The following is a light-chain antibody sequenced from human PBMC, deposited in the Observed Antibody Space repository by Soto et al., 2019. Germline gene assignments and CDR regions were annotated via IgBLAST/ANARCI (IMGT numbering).Light chain of an antibody. V-gene: IGKV3-15*01. CDR1: QSVSSN. Sequence: EIVMTQSPATLSVSPGERATLSCRASQSVSSNFAWYQQKPGQARRLLIYGASTRATGIPARFSGSGSGTEFTLTISSLQSEDFAVYYCQQYNNWPYTFGQGTKLEIK. J-gene: IGKJ2*01. CDR3: QQYNNWPYT. CDR2: GAS.